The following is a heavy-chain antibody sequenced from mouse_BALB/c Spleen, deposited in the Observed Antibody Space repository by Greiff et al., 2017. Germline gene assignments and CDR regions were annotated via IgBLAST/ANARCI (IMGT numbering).Heavy chain of an antibody. V-gene: IGHV5-6*01. CDR1: GFTFSSYG. Sequence: EVQGVESGGDLVKPGGSLKLSCAASGFTFSSYGMSWVRQTPDKRLEWVATISSGGGSTYYPDTVKGRFTISRDNAKNTLYLQMSSLKSEDTAMYYCARQTTMRYYYAMDYWGQGTSVTVSS. D-gene: IGHD2-1*01. CDR2: ISSGGGST. CDR3: ARQTTMRYYYAMDY. J-gene: IGHJ4*01.